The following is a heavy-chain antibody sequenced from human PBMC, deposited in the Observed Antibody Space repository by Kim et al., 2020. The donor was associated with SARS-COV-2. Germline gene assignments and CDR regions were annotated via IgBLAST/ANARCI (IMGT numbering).Heavy chain of an antibody. CDR3: VRERTYYNSWSFCSYFDY. D-gene: IGHD3-10*01. CDR1: GFSLSTYW. V-gene: IGHV3-74*03. J-gene: IGHJ4*02. Sequence: GGSLRLSCAASGFSLSTYWMYWVRQVPGKGLVWVACINNDGGSIKYADSVKGRFTISRENSKNTLYLQMNSLRAEDTAVYYCVRERTYYNSWSFCSYFDYWGQGTLVTVSS. CDR2: INNDGGSI.